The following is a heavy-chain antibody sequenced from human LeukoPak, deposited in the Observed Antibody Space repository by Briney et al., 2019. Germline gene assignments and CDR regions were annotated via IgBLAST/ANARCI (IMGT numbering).Heavy chain of an antibody. Sequence: ASVKVSCKASGYTFTSYGISWVRQAPGQGLEWMGWISAYNGNTNYAQKLQGRVTMTTDTSTSTAYMELRSLRSDDTAVYYCARDAVSGSYLRDYYYGMDVWGQGTTVTVSS. D-gene: IGHD1-26*01. CDR2: ISAYNGNT. V-gene: IGHV1-18*01. J-gene: IGHJ6*02. CDR1: GYTFTSYG. CDR3: ARDAVSGSYLRDYYYGMDV.